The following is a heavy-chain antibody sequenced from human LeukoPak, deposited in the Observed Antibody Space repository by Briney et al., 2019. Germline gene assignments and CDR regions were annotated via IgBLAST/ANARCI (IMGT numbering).Heavy chain of an antibody. J-gene: IGHJ2*01. CDR3: AKDRIVRPFGDGSKRWLQATVLADWPAST. Sequence: GGSLRLSCAASGFIFSGYGMHWVRQAPGKGLEWVALIAHDESTILYADSVKGRFTISRDNSKNTLYLQMNNLRVEDTGIYYCAKDRIVRPFGDGSKRWLQATVLADWPASTRGR. CDR2: IAHDESTI. CDR1: GFIFSGYG. D-gene: IGHD3-10*01. V-gene: IGHV3-30*18.